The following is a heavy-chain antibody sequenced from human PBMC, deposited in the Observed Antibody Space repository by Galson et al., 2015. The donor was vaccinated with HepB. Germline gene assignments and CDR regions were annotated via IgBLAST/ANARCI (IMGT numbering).Heavy chain of an antibody. V-gene: IGHV3-7*02. J-gene: IGHJ3*01. Sequence: SLRLSCAASGFTFNNYCMSWVRQAPGKGLAWVAYINEDGSEKNSVDSVKDRFSISRDNARNSLYLQMKSLRPDDTALYYCLNYRGTALDLWGQGTMVTVSS. CDR2: INEDGSEK. CDR3: LNYRGTALDL. D-gene: IGHD3-10*01. CDR1: GFTFNNYC.